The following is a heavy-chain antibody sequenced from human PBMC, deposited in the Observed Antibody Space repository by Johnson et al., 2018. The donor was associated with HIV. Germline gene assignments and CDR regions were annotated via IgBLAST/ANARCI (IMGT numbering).Heavy chain of an antibody. D-gene: IGHD3-3*01. CDR3: ARTSLEWLLSLVPLGAFDI. Sequence: VQLVESGGGLVKPGGSLRLSCAASGFTFSNAWMSWVRQAPGKGLEWVASIRQEGSEKYYVDSVKGRFTISRDNAKNSLYLQVNSLRAEDTAVYYCARTSLEWLLSLVPLGAFDIWGQGTMVTVSS. J-gene: IGHJ3*02. CDR2: IRQEGSEK. CDR1: GFTFSNAW. V-gene: IGHV3-7*03.